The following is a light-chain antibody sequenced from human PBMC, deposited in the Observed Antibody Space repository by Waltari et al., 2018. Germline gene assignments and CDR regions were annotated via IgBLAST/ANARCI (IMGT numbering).Light chain of an antibody. J-gene: IGKJ2*01. CDR3: MQALMAPNT. V-gene: IGKV2-28*01. CDR2: LGS. CDR1: QSLLHANGKNY. Sequence: EIVMTPSPLSLPVTPAEPASISCRSSQSLLHANGKNYVDWYVLKPGQSPRLLISLGSNRASGVPDRFIGIGSDADFTLRVSRVEAEDFGVYYCMQALMAPNTFGQGTKLEI.